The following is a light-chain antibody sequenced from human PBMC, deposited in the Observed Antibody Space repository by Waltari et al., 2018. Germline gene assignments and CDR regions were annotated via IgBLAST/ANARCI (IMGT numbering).Light chain of an antibody. V-gene: IGKV4-1*01. J-gene: IGKJ4*01. CDR1: QSVLYSSNNKNY. Sequence: DIVVTQSPEVLSVSLGERATINCKSSQSVLYSSNNKNYVAWFQQKPGKRPRLLIYWASTRESGVPDRFSGSGSGTDFSLTNANLQAEDVAVYYCQQYYRIPLSFGGGTKVEIK. CDR3: QQYYRIPLS. CDR2: WAS.